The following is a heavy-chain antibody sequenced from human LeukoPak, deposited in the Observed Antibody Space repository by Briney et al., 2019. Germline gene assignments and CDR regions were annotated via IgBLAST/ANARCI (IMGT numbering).Heavy chain of an antibody. J-gene: IGHJ4*02. V-gene: IGHV3-21*01. CDR1: GFTFSSYS. CDR2: ISSSSSYI. D-gene: IGHD3-22*01. Sequence: GGSLRLSCAASGFTFSSYSMNWVRQAPGKGLEWVSSISSSSSYIYYADSVKGRFTISRDNAKNSLYLQMNSLRAEDTAVYYCARDYVLDSSGQEDFDYWGQGTLVTVSS. CDR3: ARDYVLDSSGQEDFDY.